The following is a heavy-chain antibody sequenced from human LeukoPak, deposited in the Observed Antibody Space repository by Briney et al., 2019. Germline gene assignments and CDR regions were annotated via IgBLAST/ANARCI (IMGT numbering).Heavy chain of an antibody. Sequence: PGGSLRLSCTASGLSFSGQWMNWVRQSPGQGLEWVANIKYDGSEKYYADSVKGRFTISREDAKNSLSLQMDSVRPEDTAVYYCAFNNNFKYWGQGTLVIVSS. CDR3: AFNNNFKY. CDR1: GLSFSGQW. CDR2: IKYDGSEK. D-gene: IGHD1/OR15-1a*01. V-gene: IGHV3-7*01. J-gene: IGHJ4*02.